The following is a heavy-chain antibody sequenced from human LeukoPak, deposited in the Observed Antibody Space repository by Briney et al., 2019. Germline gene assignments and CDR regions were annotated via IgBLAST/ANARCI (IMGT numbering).Heavy chain of an antibody. D-gene: IGHD3-10*01. V-gene: IGHV4-4*02. CDR2: IYHSGST. CDR3: ARDGFGAGAAYYYGMDV. Sequence: SGTLSLTCAVSGGSISSSNWWSWVRQPPGKGLEWIGEIYHSGSTNYNPSLNSRVTISVDKSKNQFSLKRSSVTAADTAVYYCARDGFGAGAAYYYGMDVWGKGTTVTVSS. J-gene: IGHJ6*04. CDR1: GGSISSSNW.